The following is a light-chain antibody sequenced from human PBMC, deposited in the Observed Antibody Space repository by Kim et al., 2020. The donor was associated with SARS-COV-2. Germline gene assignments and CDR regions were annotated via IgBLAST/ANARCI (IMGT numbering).Light chain of an antibody. CDR2: DTS. CDR3: QQRHNWPSIT. CDR1: QSISHY. J-gene: IGKJ5*01. V-gene: IGKV3-11*01. Sequence: SPGERPTLSCRASQSISHYLAWYQQKPGQAPRLLIYDTSNRATDIPARFSGSGSGTDFTLTISSLEPEDFAVYYCQQRHNWPSITFGQGTRLEIK.